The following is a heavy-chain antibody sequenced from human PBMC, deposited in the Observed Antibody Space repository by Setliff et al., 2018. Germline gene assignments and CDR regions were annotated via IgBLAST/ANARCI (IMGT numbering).Heavy chain of an antibody. CDR1: GFTFDDYG. Sequence: SCAASGFTFDDYGMSWVRQAPGKGLEWVSGINWSGGSTGYADSVKGRFTISRDNAKNTLYLQMNSLRAEDTAVYYCAREKHSYGYLASYYYYGMDVWGQGTTVTVSS. CDR3: AREKHSYGYLASYYYYGMDV. CDR2: INWSGGST. J-gene: IGHJ6*02. V-gene: IGHV3-20*04. D-gene: IGHD5-18*01.